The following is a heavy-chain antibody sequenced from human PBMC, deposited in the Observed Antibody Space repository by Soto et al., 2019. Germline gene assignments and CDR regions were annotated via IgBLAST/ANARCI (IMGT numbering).Heavy chain of an antibody. Sequence: SLSLSCAATGFTFSSYAMSWVRHAPGKGLGWVSAISVSGGSTYHADSVKGRFTISRDNSKNTLYLQMNSLRAEDTAVYYCAKDRGITGTLDWWGQGTLVTVSS. D-gene: IGHD1-7*01. CDR3: AKDRGITGTLDW. J-gene: IGHJ4*02. CDR2: ISVSGGST. V-gene: IGHV3-23*01. CDR1: GFTFSSYA.